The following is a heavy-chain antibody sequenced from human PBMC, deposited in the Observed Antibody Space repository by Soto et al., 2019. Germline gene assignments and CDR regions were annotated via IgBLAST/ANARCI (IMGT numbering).Heavy chain of an antibody. V-gene: IGHV3-74*01. CDR1: GFTFSSYW. Sequence: PGGSLRLSCAASGFTFSSYWMHWVRQAPGKGLVWVSRINSDGSSTSYADSVKGRFTISRDNAKNTLYLQMNSLRAEDTAVYYCAIEVRGYSYGYDYWGQGTLVTVSS. D-gene: IGHD5-18*01. J-gene: IGHJ4*02. CDR3: AIEVRGYSYGYDY. CDR2: INSDGSST.